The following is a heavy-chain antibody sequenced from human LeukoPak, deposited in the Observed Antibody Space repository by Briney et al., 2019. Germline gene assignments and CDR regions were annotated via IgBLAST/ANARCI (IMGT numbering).Heavy chain of an antibody. J-gene: IGHJ4*02. Sequence: GGSLRLSCAASGFTFGDYYMSWIRQAPGKGLEWVSYISSSSSYTNYADSVKGRFTISRDNAKNSLYLQMNSLRAEGTAVYYCASIVVVVAATPAYYFDYWGQGTLVTVSS. CDR1: GFTFGDYY. CDR3: ASIVVVVAATPAYYFDY. V-gene: IGHV3-11*06. D-gene: IGHD2-15*01. CDR2: ISSSSSYT.